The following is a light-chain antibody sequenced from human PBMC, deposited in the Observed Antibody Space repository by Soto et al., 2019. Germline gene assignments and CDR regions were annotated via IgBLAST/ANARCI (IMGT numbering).Light chain of an antibody. Sequence: QSALTQPRSVSGSPGQSVTISCTGTSSDVGDYNYVSWYQHHPGKAPKLMIYDVDKRPSGVHDRFSGSKSGNTASLTISGLQAEDESDYYCCSDAGSVYVFGTGTKLTVL. V-gene: IGLV2-11*01. CDR2: DVD. CDR3: CSDAGSVYV. CDR1: SSDVGDYNY. J-gene: IGLJ1*01.